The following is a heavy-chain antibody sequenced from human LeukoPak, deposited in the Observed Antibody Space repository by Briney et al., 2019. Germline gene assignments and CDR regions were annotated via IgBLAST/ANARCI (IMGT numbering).Heavy chain of an antibody. CDR2: IKSKTDGGTT. CDR3: TTDQYFDWYDY. V-gene: IGHV3-15*01. D-gene: IGHD3-9*01. J-gene: IGHJ4*02. CDR1: GFTFSNAW. Sequence: GGSLRLSCAASGFTFSNAWMSWVRQAPGKGLEWVGRIKSKTDGGTTDYAAPVKGGFTISRDDSKNTLYLQMNSLKTEDTAVYYCTTDQYFDWYDYWGQGTLVTVSS.